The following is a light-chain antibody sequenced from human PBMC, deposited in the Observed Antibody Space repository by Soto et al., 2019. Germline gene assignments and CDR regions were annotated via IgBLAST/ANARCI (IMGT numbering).Light chain of an antibody. CDR1: QSVSSN. Sequence: EIVMTQSPATLSVSPGERATLSCRASQSVSSNLAWYQQKPGQAPRLLIYGASTRATGIPARFSSSGSGTEFNLTISSLQSEDFAVYYCQQYNNGWTFGQGTKVEIK. CDR2: GAS. CDR3: QQYNNGWT. J-gene: IGKJ1*01. V-gene: IGKV3-15*01.